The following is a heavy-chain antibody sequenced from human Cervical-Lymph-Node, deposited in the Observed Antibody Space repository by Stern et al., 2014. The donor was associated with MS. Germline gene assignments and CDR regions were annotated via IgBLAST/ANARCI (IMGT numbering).Heavy chain of an antibody. CDR1: GYTFSDFY. D-gene: IGHD3-3*01. CDR3: ARLLFGEVTAS. Sequence: QVQLVQSGAEVKKPGASVKVSCEVSGYTFSDFYMHWVRQAPGQGLEWMGRINPKRGGTNYAQKFEGRGNLARGTYINTAYMELSSLRSDDTAVYYCARLLFGEVTASWGQGTLVAVSS. CDR2: INPKRGGT. V-gene: IGHV1-2*06. J-gene: IGHJ1*01.